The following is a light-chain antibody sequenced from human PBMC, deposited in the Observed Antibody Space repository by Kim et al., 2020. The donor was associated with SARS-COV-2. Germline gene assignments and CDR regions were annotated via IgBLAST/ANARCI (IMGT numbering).Light chain of an antibody. V-gene: IGLV2-14*03. CDR1: SSDVGGYNY. CDR2: DVS. Sequence: GQSITIACTGNSSDVGGYNYVPWYQQHPGKAPKFMIYDVSNRPSGVSNSFSGSKSGNTASLTISGLQAEEEADYYCSSYTSSSTYVFGTGTKVTDL. CDR3: SSYTSSSTYV. J-gene: IGLJ1*01.